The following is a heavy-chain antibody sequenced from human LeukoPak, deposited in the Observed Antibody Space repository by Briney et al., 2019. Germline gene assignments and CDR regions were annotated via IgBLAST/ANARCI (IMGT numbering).Heavy chain of an antibody. CDR3: ARLRTYGDYALNY. D-gene: IGHD4-17*01. CDR1: GYSFTNYW. V-gene: IGHV5-10-1*01. J-gene: IGHJ4*02. CDR2: IAPSDSYT. Sequence: GESLKISCKGSGYSFTNYWISWVRQMPGKGLEWMGRIAPSDSYTNYSPSFQGHVTISADKSISTAYLQWSSLKASDSAMYYCARLRTYGDYALNYWGQGTLVTVSS.